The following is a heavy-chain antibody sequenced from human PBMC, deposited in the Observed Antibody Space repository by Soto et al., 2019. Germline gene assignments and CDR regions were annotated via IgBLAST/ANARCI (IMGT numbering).Heavy chain of an antibody. Sequence: QVQLVQSGAEVKKPGASVKVSCKASGYTFTSYDINWVRQATGQGLEWMGWMNPNSGNTGYAQKLQGRVTMTLNTCISTAYRDLSSLRSEDTDVYYCARGVRDWSSTRCRYYYYDYYMDVCGQGTTVTVSS. D-gene: IGHD2-2*01. V-gene: IGHV1-8*01. J-gene: IGHJ6*03. CDR2: MNPNSGNT. CDR1: GYTFTSYD. CDR3: ARGVRDWSSTRCRYYYYDYYMDV.